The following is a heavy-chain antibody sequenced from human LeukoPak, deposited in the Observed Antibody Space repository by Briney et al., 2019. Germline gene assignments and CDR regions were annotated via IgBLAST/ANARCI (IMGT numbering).Heavy chain of an antibody. V-gene: IGHV3-13*01. J-gene: IGHJ4*02. CDR1: GFTFSSYD. Sequence: GGSLRLSCAASGFTFSSYDMHWVRQATGEGLEWVSAISAAGDTYYLDSVKGRFTISRENAKNSLYLQMNSLRAGDTAVYYCAALGDRIYWGQGTLVTVSS. D-gene: IGHD2-21*02. CDR2: ISAAGDT. CDR3: AALGDRIY.